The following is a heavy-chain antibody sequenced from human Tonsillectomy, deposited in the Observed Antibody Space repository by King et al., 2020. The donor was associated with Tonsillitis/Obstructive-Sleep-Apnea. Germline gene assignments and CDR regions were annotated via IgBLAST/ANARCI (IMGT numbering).Heavy chain of an antibody. CDR3: ASATYYYDSSGYKAVWFDP. CDR2: INHSGST. J-gene: IGHJ5*02. CDR1: GGSFSGYY. V-gene: IGHV4-34*01. D-gene: IGHD3-22*01. Sequence: VQLQQWGAGLLKPSETLSLTCAVYGGSFSGYYWSWIRQPPGKGLEWIGEINHSGSTNYNPSLKSRVTISVDTSKNQFSLKLGSVTAADTAVYYCASATYYYDSSGYKAVWFDPWGQGTLVTVSS.